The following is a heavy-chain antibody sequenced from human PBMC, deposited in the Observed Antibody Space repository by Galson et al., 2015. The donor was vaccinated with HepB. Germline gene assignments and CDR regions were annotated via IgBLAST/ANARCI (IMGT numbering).Heavy chain of an antibody. Sequence: SLRLSCAASGFTFSDYSMSWIRQAPGKGLEWVSYISTSSSYTIYADSVEGRFTISRDNANNSLYLQMSSLRAEDTAVYYCASEGGLWFGEFLGAFDIWGHATMVTVSS. D-gene: IGHD3-10*01. CDR1: GFTFSDYS. CDR2: ISTSSSYT. V-gene: IGHV3-11*06. J-gene: IGHJ3*02. CDR3: ASEGGLWFGEFLGAFDI.